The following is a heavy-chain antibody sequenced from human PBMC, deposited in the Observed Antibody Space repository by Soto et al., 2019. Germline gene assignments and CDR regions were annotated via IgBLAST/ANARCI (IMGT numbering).Heavy chain of an antibody. J-gene: IGHJ4*02. V-gene: IGHV4-34*10. CDR1: DGSFSGYY. CDR3: SRGRPPRY. Sequence: SETLSLTCVVSDGSFSGYYWSWIRQPPGKGLEWIGDIDHSGTTHYNASLESRLTISVDTSKNHFSLSLSSVTAADAGTYFCSRGRPPRYCGQGTLVTVSS. CDR2: IDHSGTT.